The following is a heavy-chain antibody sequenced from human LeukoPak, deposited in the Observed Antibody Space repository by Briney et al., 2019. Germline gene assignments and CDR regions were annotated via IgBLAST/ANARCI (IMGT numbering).Heavy chain of an antibody. V-gene: IGHV4-59*11. J-gene: IGHJ6*02. CDR1: GGSISGHY. Sequence: PSETLSLTCTVSGGSISGHYWSWIRQPPGKGLEWIGQIHYSGRPDYNPSLKSRVTISVDTSKNQLSLKVTSVTGADTAVYYCARFGVDYDMDVWGQGTTVTVSS. CDR3: ARFGVDYDMDV. D-gene: IGHD3-16*01. CDR2: IHYSGRP.